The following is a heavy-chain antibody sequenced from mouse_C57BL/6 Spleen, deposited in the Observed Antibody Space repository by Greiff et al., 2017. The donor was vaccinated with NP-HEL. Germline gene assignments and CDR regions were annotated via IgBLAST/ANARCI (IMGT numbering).Heavy chain of an antibody. CDR3: ARSGYYDYDSYAMDY. CDR1: GYAFSSSW. CDR2: IYPGDGDT. D-gene: IGHD2-4*01. J-gene: IGHJ4*01. Sequence: QVQLKQSGPELVKPGASVKISCKASGYAFSSSWMNWVKQRPGKGLEWIGRIYPGDGDTNYNGKFKGKATLTADESSSTAYMQLSSLTSEDSAVYFCARSGYYDYDSYAMDYWGQGTSVTVSS. V-gene: IGHV1-82*01.